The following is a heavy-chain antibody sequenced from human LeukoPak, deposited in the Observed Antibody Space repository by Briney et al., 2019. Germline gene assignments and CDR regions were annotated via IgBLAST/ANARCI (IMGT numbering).Heavy chain of an antibody. J-gene: IGHJ6*02. CDR1: GFAVSSNY. D-gene: IGHD2-15*01. Sequence: GGSLRLSCAASGFAVSSNYMSWVRQAPGKGLEWVSLIYSGGSTYYADSVKDGFTISSDNSKNTLSLRMNSRRAEDTAVYYCARARIAGPSSSMDAWG. V-gene: IGHV3-53*01. CDR3: ARARIAGPSSSMDA. CDR2: IYSGGST.